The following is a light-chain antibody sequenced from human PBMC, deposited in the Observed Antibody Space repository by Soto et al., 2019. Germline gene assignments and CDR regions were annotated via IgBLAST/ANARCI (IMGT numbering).Light chain of an antibody. CDR1: QSVSSGH. J-gene: IGKJ4*02. Sequence: IVLTQSPGTLSLSPGERATLYCRASQSVSSGHLAWYQQKPGQAPRLLIYGASSRATGIPDRFSGSGSGTDFALTINRLEPEDFAVYYCQQYGSSPWTFGGGTKVDIK. V-gene: IGKV3-20*01. CDR2: GAS. CDR3: QQYGSSPWT.